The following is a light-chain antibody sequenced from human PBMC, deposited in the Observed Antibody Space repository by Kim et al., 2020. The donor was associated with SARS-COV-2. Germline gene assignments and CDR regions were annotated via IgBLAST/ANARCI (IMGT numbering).Light chain of an antibody. Sequence: TRSCAGTISDVGCYKHGSGYQQYPGKATKLLILDVTKRTLGVSNRFSGSKSGNVASLTISGLQAEGEADYFCCSYARSMTLLFGGGTKVTVL. J-gene: IGLJ2*01. V-gene: IGLV2-23*02. CDR1: ISDVGCYKH. CDR3: CSYARSMTLL. CDR2: DVT.